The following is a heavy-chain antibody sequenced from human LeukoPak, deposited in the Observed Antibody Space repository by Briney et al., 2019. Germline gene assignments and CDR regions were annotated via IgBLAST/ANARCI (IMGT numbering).Heavy chain of an antibody. CDR1: GFTFSNFW. D-gene: IGHD6-13*01. J-gene: IGHJ4*02. CDR3: AREGTSQQLVPPYFDY. V-gene: IGHV3-7*01. CDR2: IKEDGSKK. Sequence: GGSLRLSCAASGFTFSNFWINWVRQAPGKGLEWVANIKEDGSKKNYVDSVKGRFTISRDNAKNSLYLQMNSLRAEDTAVYYCAREGTSQQLVPPYFDYWGQGTLVTVSS.